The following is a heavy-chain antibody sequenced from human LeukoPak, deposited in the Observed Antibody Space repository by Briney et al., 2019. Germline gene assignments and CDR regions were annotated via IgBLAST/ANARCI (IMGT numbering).Heavy chain of an antibody. J-gene: IGHJ3*02. CDR3: ARHGLDSSGYYSIMTGAFDI. D-gene: IGHD3-22*01. Sequence: GESLKISCKGSGYSFTSYWIGWVRQMPGKGLEWMGIIYPGDSDTRYSPSFQGQVTISADKSISTAYLQWSSLKASDTAMYYCARHGLDSSGYYSIMTGAFDIWGQGTMVTVSS. CDR1: GYSFTSYW. V-gene: IGHV5-51*01. CDR2: IYPGDSDT.